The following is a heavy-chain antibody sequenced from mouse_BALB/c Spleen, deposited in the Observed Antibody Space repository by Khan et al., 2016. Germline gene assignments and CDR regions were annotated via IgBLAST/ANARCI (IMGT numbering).Heavy chain of an antibody. CDR1: GYSITSDYA. CDR3: AREDYSWFAH. V-gene: IGHV3-2*02. J-gene: IGHJ3*01. CDR2: ISYSGDT. Sequence: EVQLQESGPGLVKPSQSLSLTCTVTGYSITSDYAWNWIRQFPGNKLVWLGYISYSGDTHYNPSLTSRISITRDTSKNQSFLQLNSVTAEETATYYCAREDYSWFAHWGQVTLVTVSA. D-gene: IGHD1-1*02.